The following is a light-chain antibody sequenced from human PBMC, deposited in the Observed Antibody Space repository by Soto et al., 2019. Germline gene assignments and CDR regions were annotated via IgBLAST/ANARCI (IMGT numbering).Light chain of an antibody. J-gene: IGKJ4*01. V-gene: IGKV3-20*01. Sequence: EIVLTQSPGTLSLSPGERATLSCRASQSVSSNYLGWYQQKPGQAPRLLIYGASSRATGIPDRFSGSGSGTDFTLTITRLETEDFAVYYCQQHGSSPPLTFGGGTKVEIK. CDR2: GAS. CDR1: QSVSSNY. CDR3: QQHGSSPPLT.